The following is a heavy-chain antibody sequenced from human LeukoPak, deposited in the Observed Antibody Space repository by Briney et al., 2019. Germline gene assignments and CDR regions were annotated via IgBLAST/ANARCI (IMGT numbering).Heavy chain of an antibody. V-gene: IGHV3-30-3*01. CDR1: GFTFSSYA. Sequence: PGGSLRLSCAASGFTFSSYAMHWVRQAPGKGLEWVAVISYDGSNKYYADSVKGRFTISRDNSKNTLYLQMNSLRAEDTAVYYCAREMGLARGVATYYYYGMDVRGQGTTVTVSS. CDR2: ISYDGSNK. D-gene: IGHD3-3*01. J-gene: IGHJ6*02. CDR3: AREMGLARGVATYYYYGMDV.